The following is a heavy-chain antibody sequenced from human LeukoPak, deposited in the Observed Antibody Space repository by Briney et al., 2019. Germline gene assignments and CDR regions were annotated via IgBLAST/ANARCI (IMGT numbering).Heavy chain of an antibody. V-gene: IGHV3-11*01. CDR3: AKLWFGEFPDAFDI. Sequence: GGSLRLSCAASGFTFSDYYMSWIRQAPGKGLEWVSYISSSGSTIYYADSVKGRFTISRDNSKNTLYLQMNSLRAEDTAVYYCAKLWFGEFPDAFDIWGQGTMVTVSS. D-gene: IGHD3-10*01. CDR2: ISSSGSTI. J-gene: IGHJ3*02. CDR1: GFTFSDYY.